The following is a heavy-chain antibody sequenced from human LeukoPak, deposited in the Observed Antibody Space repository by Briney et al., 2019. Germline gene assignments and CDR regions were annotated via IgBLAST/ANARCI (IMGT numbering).Heavy chain of an antibody. V-gene: IGHV3-30-3*01. CDR3: ARGPITGTSPSDY. D-gene: IGHD1-7*01. CDR1: GFTFSSYA. CDR2: ISYDGSNK. J-gene: IGHJ4*02. Sequence: GGSLRLSCAASGFTFSSYAMHWVRQAPGKGLEWVAVISYDGSNKYYADSVKGRFTISRDNSKNTLYLQMNSLRAEDTAVYYCARGPITGTSPSDYWGQGTLVTVSS.